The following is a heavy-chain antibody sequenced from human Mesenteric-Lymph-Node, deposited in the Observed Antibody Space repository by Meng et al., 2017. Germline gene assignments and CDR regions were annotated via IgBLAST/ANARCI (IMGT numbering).Heavy chain of an antibody. D-gene: IGHD6-19*01. CDR1: GFTFSNHW. V-gene: IGHV3-74*01. CDR2: IHYEGRST. Sequence: GGSLRLSCAASGFTFSNHWMHWIRQAPGRGLVWVSRIHYEGRSTDYADSVKGRFTISRDNAKNTLSLHMNDLRAEDTAVYYCVRGKSLGALAGRYWGQGTLVTVSS. CDR3: VRGKSLGALAGRY. J-gene: IGHJ4*02.